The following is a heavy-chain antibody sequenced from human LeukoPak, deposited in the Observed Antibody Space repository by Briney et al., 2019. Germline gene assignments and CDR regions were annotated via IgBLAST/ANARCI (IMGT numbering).Heavy chain of an antibody. Sequence: SETLSLTCTVSGGSISSSSYDWGWIRQPPGKGLEWIGSIYYSGSTYYNPSLKSRVTISVDTSKNQFSLKLSSVTAADTAVYYCARQDCSSTSCYLDYWGQGTLVTVSS. CDR1: GGSISSSSYD. CDR3: ARQDCSSTSCYLDY. V-gene: IGHV4-39*01. CDR2: IYYSGST. D-gene: IGHD2-2*01. J-gene: IGHJ4*02.